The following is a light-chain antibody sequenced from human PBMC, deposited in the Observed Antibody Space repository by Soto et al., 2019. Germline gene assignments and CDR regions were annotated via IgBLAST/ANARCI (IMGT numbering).Light chain of an antibody. Sequence: EIVLTQSPGTLSLSPGERATLSCRASQSVSSNYLAWYQQNPGQAPRLLIYGASSRASDIPDRFSGSGSGTDFTLTISRLEPEDFAVYYCQQYGSSPPYTFGQGTKLEIK. CDR2: GAS. CDR3: QQYGSSPPYT. CDR1: QSVSSNY. J-gene: IGKJ2*01. V-gene: IGKV3-20*01.